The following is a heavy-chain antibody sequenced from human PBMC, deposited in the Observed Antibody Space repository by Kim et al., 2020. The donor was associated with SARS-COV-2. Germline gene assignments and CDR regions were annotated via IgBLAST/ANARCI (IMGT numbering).Heavy chain of an antibody. J-gene: IGHJ6*02. D-gene: IGHD5-12*01. V-gene: IGHV3-73*01. CDR2: ITRKVTRKVNRYAT. CDR3: TRRGIVATDGMDV. CDR1: GFTFSDSD. Sequence: GGSLRLSCAASGFTFSDSDMYWVRQASGKGLEWVGRITRKVTRKVNRYATAYAVSVKGRFTIYRDDPKNTAYLQMNSLKTEDTAVYYCTRRGIVATDGMDVWGQGTTVTVSS.